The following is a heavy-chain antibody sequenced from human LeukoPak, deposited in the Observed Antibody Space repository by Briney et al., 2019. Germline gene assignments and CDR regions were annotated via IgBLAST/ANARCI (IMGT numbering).Heavy chain of an antibody. D-gene: IGHD2-8*02. CDR3: ARDDPYCSGGVCYNALDS. CDR2: ISSSSSPM. J-gene: IGHJ3*02. CDR1: GFTFSLYR. V-gene: IGHV3-21*06. Sequence: PGGSLRLSCATSGFTFSLYRMNWVRQAPGKGLEWVSSISSSSSPMYFADSVKGRVTISRDNAKNLLFLQMDNLRAEDTAVYYCARDDPYCSGGVCYNALDSWGQGTVVIVSS.